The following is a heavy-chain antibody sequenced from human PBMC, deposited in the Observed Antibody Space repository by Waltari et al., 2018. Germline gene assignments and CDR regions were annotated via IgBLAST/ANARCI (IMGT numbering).Heavy chain of an antibody. CDR1: GFTFSSSA. D-gene: IGHD6-13*01. J-gene: IGHJ6*03. CDR3: ARDNPQLGLTYMDV. Sequence: EVQLVESGGGLVQPGGSLRLSCAASGFTFSSSAMSWVRQAPGKGLEWVSVIYSGGSTYYADSVKGRFTISRDNSKNTLYLQMNSLRAEDTAVYYCARDNPQLGLTYMDVWGKGTTVTVSS. CDR2: IYSGGST. V-gene: IGHV3-23*03.